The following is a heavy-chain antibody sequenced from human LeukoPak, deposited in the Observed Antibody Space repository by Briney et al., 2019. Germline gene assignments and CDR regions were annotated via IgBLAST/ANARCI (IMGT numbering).Heavy chain of an antibody. J-gene: IGHJ5*02. V-gene: IGHV4-30-4*01. CDR1: GGSISSGDYY. D-gene: IGHD3-10*01. Sequence: SQTLSLTCTVSGGSISSGDYYWSWIRQPPGKGLEWIGYIYYSGSTYYNPSLKSRVTISVDTSKNQFSLKLSSVTAADTAVYYCARGPPSFGESNNWFDPWGQGTLVTVSP. CDR2: IYYSGST. CDR3: ARGPPSFGESNNWFDP.